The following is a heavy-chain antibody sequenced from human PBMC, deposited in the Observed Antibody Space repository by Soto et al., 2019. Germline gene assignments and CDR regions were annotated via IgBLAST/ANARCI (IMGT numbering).Heavy chain of an antibody. CDR1: GDTLSGYP. CDR3: ARDGGFGELKY. V-gene: IGHV1-69*18. J-gene: IGHJ4*02. CDR2: IIPVCGTT. Sequence: QVELVQTGAELKQPGSSVKVSCKASGDTLSGYPINWVRQAPGEGLEWMGRIIPVCGTTNDAQRFEGRVTFTADESTNTAYMELSGLLSEDTAVYYCARDGGFGELKYWGPGTLVTVSS. D-gene: IGHD3-10*01.